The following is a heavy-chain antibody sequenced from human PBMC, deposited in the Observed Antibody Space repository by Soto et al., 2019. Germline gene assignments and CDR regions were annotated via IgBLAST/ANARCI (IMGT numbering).Heavy chain of an antibody. CDR3: ARQIYDSDTGPNFQYYFDS. CDR1: GYSFAGYW. Sequence: PGESLKISCKGSGYSFAGYWITWVRQKPGKGLEWMGRIDPSDSQTYYSPSFRGHVTISATKSITTVFLQWTSLRASDTAMYYCARQIYDSDTGPNFQYYFDSWGQGTPVTVSS. CDR2: IDPSDSQT. D-gene: IGHD3-22*01. V-gene: IGHV5-10-1*01. J-gene: IGHJ4*02.